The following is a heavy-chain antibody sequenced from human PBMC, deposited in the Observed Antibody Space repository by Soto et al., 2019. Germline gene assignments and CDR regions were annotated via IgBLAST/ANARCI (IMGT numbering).Heavy chain of an antibody. CDR3: ANTYFVVPAANFDY. CDR2: ISGSGGST. D-gene: IGHD2-2*01. Sequence: GGSLRLSCAASGFTFSSYAMSWVRQAPGKGLEWVSAISGSGGSTYYADSVKGRFTISRDNSKNTLYLQMNSLRAEDTAVYYCANTYFVVPAANFDYWGQGNLVTVSS. J-gene: IGHJ4*02. V-gene: IGHV3-23*01. CDR1: GFTFSSYA.